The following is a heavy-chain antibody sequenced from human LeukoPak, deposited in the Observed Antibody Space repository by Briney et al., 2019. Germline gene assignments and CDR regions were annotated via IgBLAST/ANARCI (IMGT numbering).Heavy chain of an antibody. Sequence: GGSLRLSCAASGFTVSSNYMSWVRQAPGKGLEWVSVIYSGGSTYYADSVKGRFTISRDNSKNTLYLQMNSLRAEDTAVYYCARELVAATSGHDAFDIWGQGTMVTVSS. CDR1: GFTVSSNY. CDR2: IYSGGST. D-gene: IGHD5-12*01. CDR3: ARELVAATSGHDAFDI. J-gene: IGHJ3*02. V-gene: IGHV3-53*01.